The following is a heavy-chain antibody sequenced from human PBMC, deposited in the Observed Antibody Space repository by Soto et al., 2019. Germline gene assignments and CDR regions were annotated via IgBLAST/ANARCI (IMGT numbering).Heavy chain of an antibody. J-gene: IGHJ3*02. CDR3: ARGIGQQLDDAFDI. CDR1: GYTFTSYD. Sequence: QVQLVQSGAEVKKPGASVKVSCKASGYTFTSYDINWVRQATGQGLEWMGWMNPNSGNTGYAQKFQGRVTKTMNTSISTAYMELSSLISEDTAVYYCARGIGQQLDDAFDIWGQGTMVTVSS. CDR2: MNPNSGNT. V-gene: IGHV1-8*01. D-gene: IGHD6-13*01.